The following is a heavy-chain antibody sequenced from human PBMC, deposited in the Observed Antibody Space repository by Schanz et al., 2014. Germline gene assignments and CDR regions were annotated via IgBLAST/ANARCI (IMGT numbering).Heavy chain of an antibody. V-gene: IGHV3-23*04. Sequence: EGQLAESGGGLVQPGGSLRLSCAVSGFTFSSYAMHWVRQAPGKGLEWVAAISGSGGSTYYADSVKGRFTISRDNSKNTLYLQMNSLRAEDTAVYYCAKDLLYGAPMPLNHLDYWGQGTLVTVSS. CDR3: AKDLLYGAPMPLNHLDY. CDR2: ISGSGGST. CDR1: GFTFSSYA. J-gene: IGHJ4*02. D-gene: IGHD2-2*01.